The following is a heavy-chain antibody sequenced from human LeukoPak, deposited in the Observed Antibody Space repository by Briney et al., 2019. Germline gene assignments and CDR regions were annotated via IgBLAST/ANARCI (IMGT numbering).Heavy chain of an antibody. CDR1: GAFVSTNNYY. CDR2: RSYSGTT. V-gene: IGHV4-39*01. D-gene: IGHD4-23*01. CDR3: APNLGGNVGHFDY. J-gene: IGHJ4*02. Sequence: SETLSLTCIVPGAFVSTNNYYWGWIRQPPGKGLERSGRRSYSGTTYYNPSLKSRVSIFVDTSKNQFSLELTCLTAADTAVYFCAPNLGGNVGHFDYWGQGALVTVSS.